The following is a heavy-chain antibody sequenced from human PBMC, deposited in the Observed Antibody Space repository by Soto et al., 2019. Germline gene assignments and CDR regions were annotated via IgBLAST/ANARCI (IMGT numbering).Heavy chain of an antibody. V-gene: IGHV3-53*01. CDR2: IFSDEST. CDR1: GFSVSGNY. Sequence: GGSLRLSCAASGFSVSGNYMSWVRQAPGKGLKWVSVIFSDESTYYADSVKGRFIISRDNSKNTLWLQMNSLRVEDTAVYYCATADYYDSSGLDYWGQGTLVTVSS. CDR3: ATADYYDSSGLDY. D-gene: IGHD3-22*01. J-gene: IGHJ4*02.